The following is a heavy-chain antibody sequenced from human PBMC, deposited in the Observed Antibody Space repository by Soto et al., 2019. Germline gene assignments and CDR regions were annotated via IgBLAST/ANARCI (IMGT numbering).Heavy chain of an antibody. Sequence: EVQLLESGGGLVQPGGSLRLSCAASGFTFSSFAMSWVRQAPGKGLEWVSAIGSRGDSTYYADSVKGRFTISRDNSKNTLYLQMNSLRDEDTAVYYCSKDVIYGDNTGRPFDSWGQGTLVTVSS. V-gene: IGHV3-23*01. D-gene: IGHD3-10*01. J-gene: IGHJ4*02. CDR3: SKDVIYGDNTGRPFDS. CDR2: IGSRGDST. CDR1: GFTFSSFA.